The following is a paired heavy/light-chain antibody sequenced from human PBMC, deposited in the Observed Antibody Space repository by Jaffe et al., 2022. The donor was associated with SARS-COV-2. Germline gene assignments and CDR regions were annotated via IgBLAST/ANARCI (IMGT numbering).Heavy chain of an antibody. CDR2: FTSGGLT. CDR1: GFTFTTYT. Sequence: EVQLLESGGGLVQPGGSLRLSCAASGFTFTTYTMTWVRQAPGKGLEWVSAFTSGGLTYYAESVKGRFTISRDNSKNTLYLQMNSLRAEDTAVYYCAAPGMDVWGQGTTVTVSS. J-gene: IGHJ6*02. CDR3: AAPGMDV. V-gene: IGHV3-23*01.
Light chain of an antibody. J-gene: IGKJ2*01. CDR1: QGIRND. V-gene: IGKV1-17*01. CDR2: AAS. CDR3: LQYSSYPHT. Sequence: DIQMTQSPSSLSASVGDRVTITCRASQGIRNDLGWYQQKPGRAPKRLIHAASTLQSGVPSTFSGSGSGTEFTLTISSLQPEDFATYYCLQYSSYPHTFGQGTKLEIK.